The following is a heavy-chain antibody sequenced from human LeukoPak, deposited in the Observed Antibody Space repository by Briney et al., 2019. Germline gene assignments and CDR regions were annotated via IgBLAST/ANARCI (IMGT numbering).Heavy chain of an antibody. J-gene: IGHJ6*02. D-gene: IGHD3-22*01. CDR3: ARGRFGHSPYYYDTSDYYYYAMDV. CDR1: GGSISSSSYY. Sequence: SETLSLTCTVSGGSISSSSYYWGWIRQPPGKGLEWIGSIYYSGSTYYNPSLKSRVTISVDTSKNQFSLNLSSVTAADTAVYYCARGRFGHSPYYYDTSDYYYYAMDVWGQGTTVTVSS. V-gene: IGHV4-39*07. CDR2: IYYSGST.